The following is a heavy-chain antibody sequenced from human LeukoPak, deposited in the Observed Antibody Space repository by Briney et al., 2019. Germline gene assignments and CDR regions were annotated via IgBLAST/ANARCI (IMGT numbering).Heavy chain of an antibody. D-gene: IGHD2-2*01. CDR3: AKLVAAPAMGAYDI. V-gene: IGHV3-74*01. J-gene: IGHJ3*02. Sequence: GGSLRLSCAASGFTFSTYFIHWVRQGPGKGLVWVSRIGSDGSSASSADSVKGRFTISRDKAKNTVLLQMYSLRAEDTALYYCAKLVAAPAMGAYDIWGQGTVVTVSS. CDR2: IGSDGSSA. CDR1: GFTFSTYF.